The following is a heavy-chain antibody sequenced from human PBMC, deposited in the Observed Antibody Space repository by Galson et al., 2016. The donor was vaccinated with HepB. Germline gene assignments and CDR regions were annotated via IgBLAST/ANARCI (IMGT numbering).Heavy chain of an antibody. CDR2: IKQDGSEK. CDR3: ATPDEGSGRIFDY. V-gene: IGHV3-7*03. J-gene: IGHJ4*02. D-gene: IGHD2-15*01. CDR1: GFTFTTYW. Sequence: SLRLSCAASGFTFTTYWMTWVRQAPGKGLEWVANIKQDGSEKYYVDSVKGRFTISRGNAKNSLYLQMNSLRAEDTAVYYCATPDEGSGRIFDYWGQGTLVTVSS.